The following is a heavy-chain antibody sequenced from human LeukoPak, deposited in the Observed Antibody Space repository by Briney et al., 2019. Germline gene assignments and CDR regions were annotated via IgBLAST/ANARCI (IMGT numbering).Heavy chain of an antibody. CDR3: ATENYDFWSGYY. CDR1: GGTFSSYA. V-gene: IGHV1-69*01. D-gene: IGHD3-3*01. CDR2: IIPIFGTA. J-gene: IGHJ4*02. Sequence: SVKASCKASGGTFSSYAISWVRQAPGQGLEWMGGIIPIFGTANYAQKFQGRVTITADESTSTAYMELSSLRSEDTAVYYCATENYDFWSGYYWGQGTLVTVSS.